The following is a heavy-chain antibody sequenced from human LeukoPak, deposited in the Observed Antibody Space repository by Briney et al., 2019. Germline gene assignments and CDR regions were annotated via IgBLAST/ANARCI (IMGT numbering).Heavy chain of an antibody. CDR3: ARVLYDYVWGSYRYYFDY. D-gene: IGHD3-16*02. CDR1: GGSFSGYY. Sequence: PSETLSLTCAVYGGSFSGYYWSWIRQPPGKGLEWIGEINHSGSTNYNPSLKSRVTISVDTSKDQFSLKLSSVTAADAAVYYCARVLYDYVWGSYRYYFDYWGQGTLVTVSS. V-gene: IGHV4-34*01. CDR2: INHSGST. J-gene: IGHJ4*02.